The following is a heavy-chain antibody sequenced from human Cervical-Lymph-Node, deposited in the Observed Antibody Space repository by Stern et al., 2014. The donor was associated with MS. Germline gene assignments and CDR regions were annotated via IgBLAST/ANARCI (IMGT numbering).Heavy chain of an antibody. CDR1: GFTFSSYG. Sequence: QDQLVQSGGGVVQPGRSLRLSCAASGFTFSSYGMHWVRQAPGKGLGWVSLISYDGGKKYYRDSVKGRFTISRDDSKNTVYLQMNSLRADDTAVYYCGRDDYGGNSLIEYWGQGTLVTVSS. CDR2: ISYDGGKK. J-gene: IGHJ4*02. V-gene: IGHV3-30*03. CDR3: GRDDYGGNSLIEY. D-gene: IGHD4-23*01.